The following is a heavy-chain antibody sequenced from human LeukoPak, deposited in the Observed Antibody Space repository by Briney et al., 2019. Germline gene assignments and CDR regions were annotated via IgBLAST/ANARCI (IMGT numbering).Heavy chain of an antibody. Sequence: SETLSLTCTVSGGSISSYYWSWIRQPPGKRLEWIGYIYYSGTTNYNPSLKSRVTISVDTSKNQFSLELSSVTAADTAVYYCARDLYSSFGDWGQGTLVTVSS. J-gene: IGHJ4*02. CDR2: IYYSGTT. CDR3: ARDLYSSFGD. CDR1: GGSISSYY. D-gene: IGHD6-6*01. V-gene: IGHV4-59*01.